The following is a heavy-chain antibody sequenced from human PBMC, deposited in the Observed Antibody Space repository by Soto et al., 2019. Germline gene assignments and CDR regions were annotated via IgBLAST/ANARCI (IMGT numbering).Heavy chain of an antibody. J-gene: IGHJ5*02. CDR1: GFTFSSYS. D-gene: IGHD6-6*01. V-gene: IGHV3-21*01. CDR3: ARDLEQLGFDP. CDR2: ISSSSSYI. Sequence: GGSLRLSCAASGFTFSSYSMNWVRQAPGKGLEWVSSISSSSSYIYYADSVKGRFTISRDNAKNSLYLQMDSLRAEDTAVYYCARDLEQLGFDPWGQGTLVTSPQ.